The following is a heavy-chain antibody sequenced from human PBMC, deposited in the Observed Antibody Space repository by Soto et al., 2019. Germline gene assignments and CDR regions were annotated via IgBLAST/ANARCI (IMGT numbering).Heavy chain of an antibody. CDR1: GFTFSSYG. D-gene: IGHD3-22*01. CDR2: IWYDGSNK. Sequence: QVQLVEAGGGVVQPGRSLRLSCAASGFTFSSYGMHWVRQAPGKGLEWVAVIWYDGSNKYYADSVKGRFTISRDSSKNTLYLQMNSLRAEDTAVYYCARPHSSGYYSDAFDIWGQGTMVTVSS. V-gene: IGHV3-33*01. CDR3: ARPHSSGYYSDAFDI. J-gene: IGHJ3*02.